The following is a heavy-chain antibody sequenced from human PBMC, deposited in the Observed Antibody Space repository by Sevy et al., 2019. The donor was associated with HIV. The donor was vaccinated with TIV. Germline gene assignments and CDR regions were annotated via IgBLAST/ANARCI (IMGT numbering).Heavy chain of an antibody. J-gene: IGHJ4*02. CDR1: GYSFTSYG. D-gene: IGHD3-3*01. CDR3: AFTKGVFGVVMTSFFFDY. Sequence: ASVKVSCQASGYSFTSYGITWVRQAPGQGLEWMGWISAYNGNTNDAREFQGRLTMTTDTSTSTVYMDLRSLRSDDTAVYYCAFTKGVFGVVMTSFFFDYWGQGTPVTVSS. V-gene: IGHV1-18*01. CDR2: ISAYNGNT.